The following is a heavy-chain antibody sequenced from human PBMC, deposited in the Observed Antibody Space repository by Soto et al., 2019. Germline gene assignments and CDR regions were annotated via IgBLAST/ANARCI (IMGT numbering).Heavy chain of an antibody. CDR2: ISYTGST. CDR3: ARRYCSSTSCPAAFDI. CDR1: GGSISNYY. Sequence: PSETLSLTCTVSGGSISNYYWSWIRQPPGRTLEWIGFISYTGSTSSNPSLKSRVTISVDTSKNQFSLKLSSVTAADTAVYYCARRYCSSTSCPAAFDIWGQGTMVTVSS. V-gene: IGHV4-59*08. D-gene: IGHD2-2*01. J-gene: IGHJ3*02.